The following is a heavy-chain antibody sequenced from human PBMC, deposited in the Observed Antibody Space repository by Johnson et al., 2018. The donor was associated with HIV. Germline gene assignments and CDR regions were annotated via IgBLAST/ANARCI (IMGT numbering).Heavy chain of an antibody. J-gene: IGHJ3*02. CDR3: AKDVVVTPPSDAFDI. Sequence: QLVESGGGLVKPGGSLRLSCAASGFTFSSYWMSWVRQAPGKGLEWVANIKQDGSEKYYVDSVKGRFTISRDNSKNTLYLQMNSLRAEDTAVYYCAKDVVVTPPSDAFDIWGQGTLVTVSS. V-gene: IGHV3-7*05. CDR1: GFTFSSYW. D-gene: IGHD2-21*02. CDR2: IKQDGSEK.